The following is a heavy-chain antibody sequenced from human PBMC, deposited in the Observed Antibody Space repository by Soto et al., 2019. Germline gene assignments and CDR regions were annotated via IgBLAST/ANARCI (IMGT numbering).Heavy chain of an antibody. Sequence: QVQLVQSGAEVKKPGASVKVSCKASGYTFTNYAIQWVRQAPGQGLEWMGWINSVNGNTKYSQRFQDRVTITRDTSATTAYMDLSSLRSEDTALYFCARSIVVVPAAMSWFDPWGQGTLVTVSS. V-gene: IGHV1-3*01. CDR2: INSVNGNT. D-gene: IGHD2-2*01. J-gene: IGHJ5*02. CDR3: ARSIVVVPAAMSWFDP. CDR1: GYTFTNYA.